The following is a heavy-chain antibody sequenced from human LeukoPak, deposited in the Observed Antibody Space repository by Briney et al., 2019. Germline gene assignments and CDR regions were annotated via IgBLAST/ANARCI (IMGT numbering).Heavy chain of an antibody. CDR2: ISGSGGST. V-gene: IGHV3-23*01. CDR1: GFTFSSYA. Sequence: GGSLRLSCAASGFTFSSYAMSWVRQAPGKGLEWVSAISGSGGSTYYADSVKGRFTISRDNSKNTLYLQMSSLRAEDTAVYYCAKDPTRMRAEYFQHWGQGTLVTVSS. CDR3: AKDPTRMRAEYFQH. J-gene: IGHJ1*01.